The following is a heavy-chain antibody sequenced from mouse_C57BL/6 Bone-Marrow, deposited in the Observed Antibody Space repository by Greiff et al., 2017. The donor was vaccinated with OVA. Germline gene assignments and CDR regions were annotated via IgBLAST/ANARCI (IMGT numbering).Heavy chain of an antibody. J-gene: IGHJ3*01. V-gene: IGHV10-1*01. CDR3: VRHPSDYYYGSSRTY. CDR2: IRSKSNNYAT. Sequence: EVQLQQSGGGLVQPKGSLKLSCAASGFSFNTYAMNWVRQAPGKGLEWVARIRSKSNNYATYYADSVKDRFTISRDDSESMLYLQMNNLKTEDTAMYYCVRHPSDYYYGSSRTYWGQGTLVTVSA. CDR1: GFSFNTYA. D-gene: IGHD1-1*01.